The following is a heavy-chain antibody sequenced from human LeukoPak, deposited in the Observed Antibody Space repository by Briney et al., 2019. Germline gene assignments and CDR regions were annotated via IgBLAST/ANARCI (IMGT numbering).Heavy chain of an antibody. CDR3: ARESEPRLIWFVGGEHYYFDY. Sequence: GRSLRLSCAASGFTFSSYAMHWVRQAPGKGLEWLAVISYDGSNKYYADSVKGRFTISRDNSKNTLCLQMNSLRAEDTAVYYCARESEPRLIWFVGGEHYYFDYWGQGTLVTVSS. CDR2: ISYDGSNK. D-gene: IGHD3-10*01. V-gene: IGHV3-30-3*01. J-gene: IGHJ4*02. CDR1: GFTFSSYA.